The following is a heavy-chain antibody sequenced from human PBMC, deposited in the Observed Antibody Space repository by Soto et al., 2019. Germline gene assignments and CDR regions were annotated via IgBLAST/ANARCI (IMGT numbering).Heavy chain of an antibody. J-gene: IGHJ4*02. CDR3: ARPYDSSGYPPHY. V-gene: IGHV3-21*01. CDR2: ISSGGSNK. D-gene: IGHD3-22*01. CDR1: GFTFSSYG. Sequence: PGGSLRLSCAASGFTFSSYGMHWVRQAPGKGLEWVAAISSGGSNKYYADSVKGRFTISRDNAKNSLYLQMNSLRAEDTAVYYCARPYDSSGYPPHYWGQGTLVTVSS.